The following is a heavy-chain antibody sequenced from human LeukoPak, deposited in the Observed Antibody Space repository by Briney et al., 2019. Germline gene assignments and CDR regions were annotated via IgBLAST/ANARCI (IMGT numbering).Heavy chain of an antibody. CDR1: GFTFSSYA. Sequence: GGSLRLSCAASGFTFSSYAMSWVRQAPGKGLGWVSAISGSGGSTYYADSVKGRFTISRDNSKSTLFLQMNSLRAEDTAVYYCAKDPRVGSRVATPCHWGRGTLVTVSS. CDR3: AKDPRVGSRVATPCH. J-gene: IGHJ4*02. CDR2: ISGSGGST. D-gene: IGHD5-24*01. V-gene: IGHV3-23*01.